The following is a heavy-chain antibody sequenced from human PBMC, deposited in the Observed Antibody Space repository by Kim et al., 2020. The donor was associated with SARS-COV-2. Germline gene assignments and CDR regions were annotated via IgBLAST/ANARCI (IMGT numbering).Heavy chain of an antibody. CDR3: AREKYSSSWYIDY. J-gene: IGHJ4*02. V-gene: IGHV3-66*01. Sequence: SADSVKGRFTISRDNSKNTLYLQMNSLRAEDTAVYYCAREKYSSSWYIDYWGQGTLVTVSS. D-gene: IGHD6-13*01.